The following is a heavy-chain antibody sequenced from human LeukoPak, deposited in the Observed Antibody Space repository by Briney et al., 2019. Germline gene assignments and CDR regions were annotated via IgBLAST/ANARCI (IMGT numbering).Heavy chain of an antibody. CDR2: LTTSSSSI. J-gene: IGHJ4*02. V-gene: IGHV3-21*01. CDR3: ATGLPGYDLSYFTY. D-gene: IGHD5-12*01. CDR1: GFTFSTYN. Sequence: GGSLRLSCSASGFTFSTYNMNWVRQAPGKGLEWVSSLTTSSSSIYYADSVKGQFTISRDNAKNSLYLQMNSLGAEDTAVYYCATGLPGYDLSYFTYWGQGTLVTVSS.